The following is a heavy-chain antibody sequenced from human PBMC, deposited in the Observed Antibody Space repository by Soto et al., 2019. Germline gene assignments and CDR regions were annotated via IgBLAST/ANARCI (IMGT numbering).Heavy chain of an antibody. CDR3: AIDSGYDYGYFRWLDH. CDR1: GGSISSNY. V-gene: IGHV4-59*01. D-gene: IGHD5-18*01. J-gene: IGHJ5*02. CDR2: IYYSGST. Sequence: PSETLSLTCTVSGGSISSNYWSWIRHPPGKGQEWNGYIYYSGSTNYNPSLKSRVTISVDTSKSQFYLKLSSVTAADMAVYYCAIDSGYDYGYFRWLDHWGQGTLVTVSS.